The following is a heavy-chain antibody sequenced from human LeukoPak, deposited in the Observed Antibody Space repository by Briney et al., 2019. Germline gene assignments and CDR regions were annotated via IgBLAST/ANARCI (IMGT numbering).Heavy chain of an antibody. CDR1: GYTFTGYY. D-gene: IGHD6-13*01. J-gene: IGHJ4*02. CDR2: INPNSGGT. Sequence: GASVKVSCKASGYTFTGYYMHWVRQAPGQGLEWMGWINPNSGGTNYAQKFQGRVTMTRDTSISTVYMELSSLRSEDTAVYYCARNVGRLAAAANLTIDYWGQGTLVTVSS. CDR3: ARNVGRLAAAANLTIDY. V-gene: IGHV1-2*02.